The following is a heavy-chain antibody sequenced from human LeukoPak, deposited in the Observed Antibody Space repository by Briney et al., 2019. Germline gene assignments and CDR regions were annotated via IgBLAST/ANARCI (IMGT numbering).Heavy chain of an antibody. CDR2: IYTSGST. Sequence: SETLSLTCTVSGGSISSYYWSWIRQPAGKGLEWIGRIYTSGSTNYNPSLKSRVTMSVDTSKNQFSLKLSSVTAADTAVYYCARALTYSSSWYVYYYYMDVWGKGTTVTISS. V-gene: IGHV4-4*07. J-gene: IGHJ6*03. CDR1: GGSISSYY. CDR3: ARALTYSSSWYVYYYYMDV. D-gene: IGHD6-13*01.